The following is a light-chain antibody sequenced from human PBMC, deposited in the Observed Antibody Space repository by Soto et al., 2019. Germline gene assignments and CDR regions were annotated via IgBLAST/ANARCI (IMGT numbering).Light chain of an antibody. CDR2: GAS. J-gene: IGKJ1*01. CDR3: LQYGSLPWT. V-gene: IGKV3-20*01. Sequence: EIVLTQSPGTLALSPGERATVSCRASQSVSSNSLAWYQQKPGQAPRLLIHGASSRATGIPDRFSGSGSGTDFTLTISRLEPEDFAIYYCLQYGSLPWTFGQGTKVEIK. CDR1: QSVSSNS.